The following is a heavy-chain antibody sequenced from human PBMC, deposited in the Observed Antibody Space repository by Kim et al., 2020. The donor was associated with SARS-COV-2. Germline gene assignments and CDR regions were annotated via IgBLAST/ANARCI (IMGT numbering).Heavy chain of an antibody. Sequence: GGSLRLSCAASGFTFSTSPMGWVRQAPGKGLEWVSRISWDGTRTYYADSVKGRVTMSSDKSKNTLYLHMNSLRVEDTAVYYCAKGVINSGFDYWGQGTQV. D-gene: IGHD1-26*01. CDR1: GFTFSTSP. V-gene: IGHV3-23*01. CDR2: ISWDGTRT. J-gene: IGHJ4*02. CDR3: AKGVINSGFDY.